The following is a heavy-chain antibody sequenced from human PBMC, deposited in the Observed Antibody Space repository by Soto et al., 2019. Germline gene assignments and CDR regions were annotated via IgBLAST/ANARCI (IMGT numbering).Heavy chain of an antibody. CDR1: GFTFSSYS. Sequence: PGGSLRLSCAASGFTFSSYSMNWVRQAPGKGLEWVSSISSSSSYIYYADSVKGRFTISRDNAKNSLYLQMNSLRAEDTAVYYCARDLVVANDYYNYGMDVWGQGTTVTVSS. V-gene: IGHV3-21*01. D-gene: IGHD2-2*01. CDR2: ISSSSSYI. J-gene: IGHJ6*02. CDR3: ARDLVVANDYYNYGMDV.